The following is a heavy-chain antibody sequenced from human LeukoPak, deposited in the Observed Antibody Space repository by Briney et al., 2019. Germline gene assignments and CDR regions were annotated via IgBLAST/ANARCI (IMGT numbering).Heavy chain of an antibody. Sequence: GASVKVSCKASGGTFSSYAISWVRQAPGQGLEWMGRIIPIFGIANYAQKFQGRVTITADKSTSTAYIELSSLRSEDTAVYYCARVSKAVAGYFDYWGQGTLVTVSS. D-gene: IGHD6-19*01. CDR2: IIPIFGIA. V-gene: IGHV1-69*04. CDR3: ARVSKAVAGYFDY. CDR1: GGTFSSYA. J-gene: IGHJ4*02.